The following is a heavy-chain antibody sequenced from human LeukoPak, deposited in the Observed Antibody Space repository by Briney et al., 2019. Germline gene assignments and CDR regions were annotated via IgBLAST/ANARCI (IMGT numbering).Heavy chain of an antibody. D-gene: IGHD6-13*01. CDR1: GYSFTSYG. V-gene: IGHV1-18*01. Sequence: GASVKVSCKASGYSFTSYGISWVRQAPGQGLEWMGWISAYNGYTNYAQKLQGRVTMTTDTSASTAYMELRSLRSDDTAVYYCARVEKELNTDYSNTRGDDYWGQGTLVTVSS. CDR2: ISAYNGYT. CDR3: ARVEKELNTDYSNTRGDDY. J-gene: IGHJ4*02.